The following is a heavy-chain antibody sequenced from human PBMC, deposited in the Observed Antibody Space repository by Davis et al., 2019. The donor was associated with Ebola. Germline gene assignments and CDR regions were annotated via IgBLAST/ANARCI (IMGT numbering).Heavy chain of an antibody. CDR3: ASVGY. V-gene: IGHV3-21*04. J-gene: IGHJ4*02. CDR2: ISSSYSYI. Sequence: GESLKISCVVSGFSFDDSWMTWVRQAPGKGLEWVSSISSSYSYIYYADSVKGRFTISRDNAKSSLYLQMDSLRAEDTAVYYCASVGYWGQGTLVTVSS. CDR1: GFSFDDSW.